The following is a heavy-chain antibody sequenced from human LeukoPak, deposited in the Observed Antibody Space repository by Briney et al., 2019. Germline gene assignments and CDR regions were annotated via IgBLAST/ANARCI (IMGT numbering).Heavy chain of an antibody. J-gene: IGHJ5*02. CDR3: ARGLYDSRTNWFDP. CDR2: ISSSSSTI. D-gene: IGHD4-11*01. Sequence: PGGSLRFSCAASGFTFSSYSMNWVRQAPGKGLEWVSYISSSSSTIYYADSVKGRFTISRDNAKNSLYLQMNSLRAEDTAVYYCARGLYDSRTNWFDPWGQGTLVTVSS. CDR1: GFTFSSYS. V-gene: IGHV3-48*04.